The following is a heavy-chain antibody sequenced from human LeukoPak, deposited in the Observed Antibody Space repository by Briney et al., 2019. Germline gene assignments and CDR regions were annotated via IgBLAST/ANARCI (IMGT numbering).Heavy chain of an antibody. V-gene: IGHV4-59*01. Sequence: PSETLSLTCTVSGGSISSYYWSWIRQPPGKGLEWIGYIYYSGSTNYIPSLKSRVTISVDTSKNQFSLKLSSVTAADTAVYYCARWTSIAAAGTDYYYYYGMDVWGQGTTVTVSS. CDR2: IYYSGST. J-gene: IGHJ6*02. CDR1: GGSISSYY. D-gene: IGHD6-13*01. CDR3: ARWTSIAAAGTDYYYYYGMDV.